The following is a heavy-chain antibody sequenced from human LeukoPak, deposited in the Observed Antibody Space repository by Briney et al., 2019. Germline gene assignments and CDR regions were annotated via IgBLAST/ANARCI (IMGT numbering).Heavy chain of an antibody. CDR2: MNPYSGNT. D-gene: IGHD2-15*01. CDR3: AREGGQGYYYYMDV. J-gene: IGHJ6*03. Sequence: GASVKVSCEASGYTFTSYDINWVRQAAGQGLEWMGWMNPYSGNTGYAQKFQGRVTMTGNTSISTAYMELSSLRSEDTAVYYCAREGGQGYYYYMDVWGKGTTVTVSS. V-gene: IGHV1-8*01. CDR1: GYTFTSYD.